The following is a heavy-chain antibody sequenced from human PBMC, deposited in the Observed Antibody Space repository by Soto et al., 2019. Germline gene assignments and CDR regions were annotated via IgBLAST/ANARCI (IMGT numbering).Heavy chain of an antibody. J-gene: IGHJ4*02. Sequence: GEALKISCKGSGYSFTKYCIGWGRQMHGKGLGWVGIIYPFDADTRYSPSFQVQVIISVDQSISTAYLQWSSLPASATAMYYWARPNYNYAYFDFWGQGTLVPVSS. V-gene: IGHV5-51*01. D-gene: IGHD1-1*01. CDR1: GYSFTKYC. CDR2: IYPFDADT. CDR3: ARPNYNYAYFDF.